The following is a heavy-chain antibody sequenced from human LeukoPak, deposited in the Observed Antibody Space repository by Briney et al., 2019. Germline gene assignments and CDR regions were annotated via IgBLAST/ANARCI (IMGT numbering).Heavy chain of an antibody. D-gene: IGHD2-21*01. J-gene: IGHJ5*02. CDR3: ARVVIGNWFDP. V-gene: IGHV3-66*01. CDR1: GFTVSSNY. CDR2: IYSGGST. Sequence: GGSLRLSCAASGFTVSSNYMSWVRQAPGKGLKWVSVIYSGGSTYYADSVKGRFTISRDNSKNTLYLQMNSLRAEDTAVYYCARVVIGNWFDPWGQGTLVTVSS.